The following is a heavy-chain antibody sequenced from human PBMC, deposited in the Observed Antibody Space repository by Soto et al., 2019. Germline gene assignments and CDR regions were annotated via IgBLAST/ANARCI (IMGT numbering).Heavy chain of an antibody. J-gene: IGHJ4*02. CDR2: IIPILGIA. D-gene: IGHD2-21*01. CDR3: ARAPLYCGGDCYSYYFDY. CDR1: GYTFTSYY. Sequence: SVKVSCKASGYTFTSYYMHWVRQAPGQGLEWMGRIIPILGIANYAQKFQGRVTITADKSTSTAYMELSSLRSEDTAVYYCARAPLYCGGDCYSYYFDYWGQGTLVTVSS. V-gene: IGHV1-69*04.